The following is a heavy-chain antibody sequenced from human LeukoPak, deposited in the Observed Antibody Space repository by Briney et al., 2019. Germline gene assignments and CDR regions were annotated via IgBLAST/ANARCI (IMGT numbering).Heavy chain of an antibody. D-gene: IGHD3-10*01. J-gene: IGHJ5*02. V-gene: IGHV1-18*01. CDR2: ISAYNGNT. CDR1: GYTFTSYG. CDR3: ARLWFGEFYNWFDP. Sequence: ASVKVSSKASGYTFTSYGISWVRQAPGQGLEWMGWISAYNGNTNYAQKLQGRVTMTTDTSTSTAYMELRSLRSDDTAVYYCARLWFGEFYNWFDPWGQGTLVTVSS.